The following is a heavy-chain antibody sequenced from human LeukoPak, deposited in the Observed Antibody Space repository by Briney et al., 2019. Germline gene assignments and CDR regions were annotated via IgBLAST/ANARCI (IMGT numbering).Heavy chain of an antibody. J-gene: IGHJ4*02. CDR1: GFAFSSYS. V-gene: IGHV3-48*01. Sequence: PGGSVRLSCAASGFAFSSYSMKWVRQAPGKGLEWVSQISSSSSSISYADSVKGRFTISRDNGKNSLYLQMNSLRAEDTAVYYCATESSRSSAFWGQGTLVTVSS. D-gene: IGHD6-6*01. CDR3: ATESSRSSAF. CDR2: ISSSSSSI.